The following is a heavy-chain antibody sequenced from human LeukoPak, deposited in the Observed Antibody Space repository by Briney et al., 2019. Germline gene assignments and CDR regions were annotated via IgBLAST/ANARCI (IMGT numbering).Heavy chain of an antibody. V-gene: IGHV3-53*01. CDR2: IYSSGST. CDR3: ARDSSSFPNYFDF. D-gene: IGHD3-3*02. Sequence: GGSLRLSCAASGFTVSSTYMSGVRQAPGQGLEWVSLIYSSGSTFYADSVQGRFTISRDNSKNTLYLQMNSLRAEDTAMYYCARDSSSFPNYFDFWGQGALVTVSS. J-gene: IGHJ4*02. CDR1: GFTVSSTY.